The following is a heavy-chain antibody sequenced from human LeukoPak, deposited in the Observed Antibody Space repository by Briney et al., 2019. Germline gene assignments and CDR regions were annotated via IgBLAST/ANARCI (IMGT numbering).Heavy chain of an antibody. CDR3: ANALVITDY. CDR1: GFTFSSYS. CDR2: ISSSSSYI. V-gene: IGHV3-21*04. J-gene: IGHJ4*02. Sequence: GGSLRLSCAASGFTFSSYSMNWVRQAPGKGLEWVSSISSSSSYIYYADSVKGRFTISRDNSKNTLYLQMNSLRAEDTAVYYCANALVITDYWGQGTLVTVSS. D-gene: IGHD3-22*01.